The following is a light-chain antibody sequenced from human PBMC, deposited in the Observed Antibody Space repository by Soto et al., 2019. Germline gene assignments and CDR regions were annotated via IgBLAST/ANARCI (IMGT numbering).Light chain of an antibody. V-gene: IGKV3-20*01. Sequence: EIVLTQSPGTLSLSPGEGATLSCRASQIVSNNYLAWYQQKPGQAPRLLVYGASRRATGIPDRFSGSGSGKDFTLTISRLEPEDFAVYYCQQYGNSLPWTFGQGTKVE. CDR1: QIVSNNY. J-gene: IGKJ1*01. CDR2: GAS. CDR3: QQYGNSLPWT.